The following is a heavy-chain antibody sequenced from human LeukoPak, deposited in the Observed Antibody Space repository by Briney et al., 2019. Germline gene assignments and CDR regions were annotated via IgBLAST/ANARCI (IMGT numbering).Heavy chain of an antibody. CDR3: ARPKRDDVGNSFYYYGMDV. Sequence: SETLSLTCTVSGGSISPYYWNWIRQPPGKGLEWIGHIYYSGSTNYNPSLKSRVTISIDTSKNQFSLKLSSVIAADTAVYYCARPKRDDVGNSFYYYGMDVWGQGTTVTVSS. J-gene: IGHJ6*02. D-gene: IGHD4-23*01. V-gene: IGHV4-59*01. CDR1: GGSISPYY. CDR2: IYYSGST.